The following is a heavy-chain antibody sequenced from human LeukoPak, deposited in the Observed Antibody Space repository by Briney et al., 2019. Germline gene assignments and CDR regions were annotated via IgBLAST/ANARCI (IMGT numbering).Heavy chain of an antibody. V-gene: IGHV4-34*01. J-gene: IGHJ4*02. CDR1: GRSFSGYY. CDR2: INYSGST. D-gene: IGHD3-3*01. CDR3: ARGGYDFWSGYPRLKYYFDY. Sequence: SETLSITCAAYGRSFSGYYWSWIRKTTEKLLKWMGVINYSGSTNYNPSLKSRVTISVDTSKNQFSLKLSSVTAADTAVYYCARGGYDFWSGYPRLKYYFDYWGQGTLVTVSS.